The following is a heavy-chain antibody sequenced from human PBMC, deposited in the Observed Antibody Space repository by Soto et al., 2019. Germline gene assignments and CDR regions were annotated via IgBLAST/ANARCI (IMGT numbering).Heavy chain of an antibody. Sequence: GGSLRLSCAASGFTFSSYSMNWVRQAPGKGLEWVSYISSSSSTIYYADSVKGRFTISRDNAKNSLYLQMNSLRAEDTAVYYCAKGLIPGGLGCSGGSCYSEIGAFDIWGQGTMVTVSS. J-gene: IGHJ3*02. CDR1: GFTFSSYS. V-gene: IGHV3-48*01. CDR2: ISSSSSTI. D-gene: IGHD2-15*01. CDR3: AKGLIPGGLGCSGGSCYSEIGAFDI.